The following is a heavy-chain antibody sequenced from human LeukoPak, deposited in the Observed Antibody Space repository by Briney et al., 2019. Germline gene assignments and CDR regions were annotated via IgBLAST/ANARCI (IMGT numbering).Heavy chain of an antibody. V-gene: IGHV4-59*01. CDR3: ARDMPRYDILTGLPNNYYYYYGMDV. Sequence: PSETLSLTCTVSGGSISSYYWSWIRQPPGKGLEWIGYIYYSGSTNYNPSLKSRVTISVDTSKNQFSLKLSSVTAADTAVYYCARDMPRYDILTGLPNNYYYYYGMDVWDQGTTVTVSS. D-gene: IGHD3-9*01. CDR2: IYYSGST. J-gene: IGHJ6*02. CDR1: GGSISSYY.